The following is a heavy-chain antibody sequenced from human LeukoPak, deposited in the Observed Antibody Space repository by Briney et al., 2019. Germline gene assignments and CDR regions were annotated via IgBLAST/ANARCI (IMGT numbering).Heavy chain of an antibody. Sequence: PSQTLSLTCTVSGGSISSGDYYWSWIRQPPGKGLEWIAYMYYSGSTYYNPSLKRRVTMSADTSKNLLSLKLSSVTAADTAVYYCARPYYYDSRIDPWGQGILVTVSS. V-gene: IGHV4-30-4*01. D-gene: IGHD3-22*01. CDR2: MYYSGST. CDR1: GGSISSGDYY. CDR3: ARPYYYDSRIDP. J-gene: IGHJ5*02.